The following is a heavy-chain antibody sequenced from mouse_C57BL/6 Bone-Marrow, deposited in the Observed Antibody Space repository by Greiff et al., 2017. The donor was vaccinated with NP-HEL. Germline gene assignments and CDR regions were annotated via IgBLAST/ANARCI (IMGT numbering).Heavy chain of an antibody. D-gene: IGHD1-1*01. CDR3: ARDRYYYGSVYYFDY. V-gene: IGHV5-4*01. CDR2: ISDGGSYT. Sequence: EVKLVESGGGLVKPGGSLKLSCAASGFTFSSYAMSWVRQTPEKRLEWVATISDGGSYTYYPDNVKGRFTISRDNAKNNLYLQMSHLKSEDTAMYYCARDRYYYGSVYYFDYWGQGTTLTVSS. CDR1: GFTFSSYA. J-gene: IGHJ2*01.